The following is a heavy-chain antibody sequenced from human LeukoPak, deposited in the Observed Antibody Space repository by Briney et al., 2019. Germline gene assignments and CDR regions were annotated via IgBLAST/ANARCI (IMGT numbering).Heavy chain of an antibody. CDR2: ISSSGSTI. V-gene: IGHV3-11*01. CDR3: ARDRYYDILTGYGNWFDP. J-gene: IGHJ5*02. Sequence: GGSLRLSCAASGFTFSDYYMSWIRQAPGKGLEWVSYISSSGSTIYYADSVKGRFTISRDNAKNSLYLQMNSLRAEDTAVYYCARDRYYDILTGYGNWFDPWGQGTLVTVSS. D-gene: IGHD3-9*01. CDR1: GFTFSDYY.